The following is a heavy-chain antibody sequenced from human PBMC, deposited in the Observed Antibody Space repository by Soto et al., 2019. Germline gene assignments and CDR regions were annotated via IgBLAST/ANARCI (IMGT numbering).Heavy chain of an antibody. Sequence: NPSETLPLTWTVSDGSISSSSYYWGWVRQPPGKGLQWIGSIYYSGSTFYNPSLKSRVTISVDTCKNQISLKLGSVTAEDTAVYSCASLTRRPVLPYLDAFDIWGQGTLVTVSS. V-gene: IGHV4-39*01. CDR1: DGSISSSSYY. J-gene: IGHJ3*02. CDR3: ASLTRRPVLPYLDAFDI. D-gene: IGHD3-9*01. CDR2: IYYSGST.